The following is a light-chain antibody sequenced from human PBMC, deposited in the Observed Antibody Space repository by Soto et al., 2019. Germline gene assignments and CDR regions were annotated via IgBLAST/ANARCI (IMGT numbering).Light chain of an antibody. V-gene: IGKV1-5*01. Sequence: DIQMTQSPSTLSASVGDRVTITCRASESFDTWLAWYQQNPGQAPKVLIYDVSNLESGGPSRFSGSGSGTEFTLTINSLQPDDFASYYCQQYYRYPLTFGGGTTVEIK. CDR2: DVS. CDR3: QQYYRYPLT. J-gene: IGKJ4*01. CDR1: ESFDTW.